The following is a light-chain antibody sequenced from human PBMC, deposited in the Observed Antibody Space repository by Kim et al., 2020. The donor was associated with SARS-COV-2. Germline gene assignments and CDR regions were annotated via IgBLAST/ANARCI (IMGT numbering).Light chain of an antibody. Sequence: SYELTLPPSVSVSPGQTARITCSGDALPKQYAYWYQQKPGQAPVLVIYKDSERPSGIPERFSGSSSGTTVTLTISGVQAEDEDDYYCQSADSSGTWVFGG. V-gene: IGLV3-25*03. CDR2: KDS. CDR3: QSADSSGTWV. CDR1: ALPKQY. J-gene: IGLJ3*02.